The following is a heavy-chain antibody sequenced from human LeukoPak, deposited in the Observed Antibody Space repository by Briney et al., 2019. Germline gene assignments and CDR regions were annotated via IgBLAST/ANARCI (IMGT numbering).Heavy chain of an antibody. CDR1: GYTFTSYD. Sequence: ASVKVSCKASGYTFTSYDINWVRQATGQGLEWMGWINPNSGGTNYAQKFQGRVTMTRDTSISTAYMELSRLRFDDTAVYYCARGGGRLELTPFDPWGQGTLVSVSS. D-gene: IGHD1-7*01. V-gene: IGHV1-2*02. CDR2: INPNSGGT. CDR3: ARGGGRLELTPFDP. J-gene: IGHJ5*02.